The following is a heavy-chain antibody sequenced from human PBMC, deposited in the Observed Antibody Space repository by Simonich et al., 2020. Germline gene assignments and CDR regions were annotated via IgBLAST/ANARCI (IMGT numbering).Heavy chain of an antibody. CDR2: KKPNSGKP. V-gene: IGHV1-8*03. J-gene: IGHJ4*02. D-gene: IGHD7-27*01. Sequence: QVQLVQSGAEVKKPGASVKVSCKASGYTFTSYDINWVRQATGQGLGGMGGKKPNSGKPGYAQKFQGRVTITRNTSISTAYMELSSLRSEDTAVYYCAAGKTGIDYWGQGTLVTVSS. CDR3: AAGKTGIDY. CDR1: GYTFTSYD.